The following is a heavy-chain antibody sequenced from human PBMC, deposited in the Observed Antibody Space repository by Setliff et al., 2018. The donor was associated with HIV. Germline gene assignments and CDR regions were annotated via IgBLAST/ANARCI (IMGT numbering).Heavy chain of an antibody. CDR3: ARGNYYAAGAFDI. Sequence: GGSLRLSCATSGFSLRTYGLHWVRQAPGKGLEWVANIKQDGSEKYYVDSVKGRFTISRDNAKNSLYLQMNSLRAEDTAVYYCARGNYYAAGAFDIWGQGTMVTVSS. D-gene: IGHD3-10*01. V-gene: IGHV3-7*01. CDR1: GFSLRTYG. CDR2: IKQDGSEK. J-gene: IGHJ3*02.